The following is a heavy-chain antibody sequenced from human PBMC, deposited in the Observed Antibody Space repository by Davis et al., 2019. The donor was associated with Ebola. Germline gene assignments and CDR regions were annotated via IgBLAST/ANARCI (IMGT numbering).Heavy chain of an antibody. Sequence: PGGSLRLSCAASGFTLSGYWMHWVRQAPGMRLVWVSRINSDGSTTTYADSVKGRFTISRDNSKNTLYLQMNSLRAEDTAVYYCAKDQVHYDFWSGYDAFDVWGQGTMVTVSS. CDR3: AKDQVHYDFWSGYDAFDV. J-gene: IGHJ3*01. V-gene: IGHV3-74*01. CDR2: INSDGSTT. D-gene: IGHD3-3*01. CDR1: GFTLSGYW.